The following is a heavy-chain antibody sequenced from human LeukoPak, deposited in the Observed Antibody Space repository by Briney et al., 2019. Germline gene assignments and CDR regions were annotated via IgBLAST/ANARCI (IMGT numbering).Heavy chain of an antibody. D-gene: IGHD3-3*01. CDR2: IYPGDSDT. V-gene: IGHV5-51*01. CDR3: ARLIYDFWSGYTEKYYYYYMDV. J-gene: IGHJ6*03. Sequence: GESLKISCKISGYTLTNNWIGWVRQVPGKGLEWMGIIYPGDSDTRHSPSFQGQVTISADKSISTAYLQWSSLKASDTAMYYCARLIYDFWSGYTEKYYYYYMDVWGKGTTVTVSS. CDR1: GYTLTNNW.